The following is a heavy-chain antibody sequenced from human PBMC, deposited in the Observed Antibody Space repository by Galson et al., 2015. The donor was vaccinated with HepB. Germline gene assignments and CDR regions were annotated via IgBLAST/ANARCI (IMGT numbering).Heavy chain of an antibody. CDR3: AKDAFRCSTIRWYFDL. CDR2: MSHDGRNK. V-gene: IGHV3-30*18. Sequence: SLRLSCAASGFSFNTYGMHWVRQAPGKGLEWVAAMSHDGRNKLYADSVKGRFQISRDNSMNTLYLQMNSLRAEDTALYYCAKDAFRCSTIRWYFDLWGRGTLVAVSS. CDR1: GFSFNTYG. D-gene: IGHD3-10*02. J-gene: IGHJ2*01.